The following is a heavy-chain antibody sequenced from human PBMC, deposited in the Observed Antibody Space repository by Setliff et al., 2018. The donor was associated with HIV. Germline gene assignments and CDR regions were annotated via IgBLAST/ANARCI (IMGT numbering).Heavy chain of an antibody. Sequence: GASVKVSCKASGYTFSSYAINRVRQAPGQGLEWMGGIIPIANAPTYAQRFQDRVTIVADESTRTAYMELRSLRSDDTAVYYCARDVDHMMDVWGQGTTVTVSS. V-gene: IGHV1-69*13. J-gene: IGHJ6*02. CDR2: IIPIANAP. CDR3: ARDVDHMMDV. CDR1: GYTFSSYA.